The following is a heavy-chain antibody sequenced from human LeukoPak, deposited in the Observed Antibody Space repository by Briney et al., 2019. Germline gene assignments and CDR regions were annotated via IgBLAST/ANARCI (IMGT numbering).Heavy chain of an antibody. D-gene: IGHD1-26*01. CDR3: ARGSLGAFDS. J-gene: IGHJ4*02. V-gene: IGHV3-7*05. Sequence: GGSLRLSCAASGFTFSNHWMNWVRQAPGKGLEWVANIKQDGSERYYVDPVKGRFTISRDNAKNSLYLQMNSLRAEDTAVYYCARGSLGAFDSWGQGALVTVSS. CDR1: GFTFSNHW. CDR2: IKQDGSER.